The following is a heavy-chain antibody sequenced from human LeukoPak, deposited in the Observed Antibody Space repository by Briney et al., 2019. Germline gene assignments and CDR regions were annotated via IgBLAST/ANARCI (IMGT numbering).Heavy chain of an antibody. CDR2: INQDGSEK. Sequence: PGGSLRLSWAASGFTFSSYGRSGVGKAQGKGLEWVANINQDGSEKNYVDSVKGRFTISRDNAKTSFYLQMNSLRAEDTAVYYCARSLWPEDCWGQGTLVTVSS. CDR3: ARSLWPEDC. J-gene: IGHJ4*02. CDR1: GFTFSSYG. D-gene: IGHD5-18*01. V-gene: IGHV3-7*01.